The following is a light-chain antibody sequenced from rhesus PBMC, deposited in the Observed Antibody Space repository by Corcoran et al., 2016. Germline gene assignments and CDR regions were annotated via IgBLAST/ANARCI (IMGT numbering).Light chain of an antibody. J-gene: IGKJ2*01. CDR2: KAS. V-gene: IGKV1-22*01. Sequence: DIQMTQSPSFLSASVGDTVTITCRASQGISRWLAWYQQKPWKVPKLRIYKASSLQSGDPSRFSGSGSGTDSTLTISSLQSEDFATYYCQQYSSRPYTFGQGTKVEI. CDR1: QGISRW. CDR3: QQYSSRPYT.